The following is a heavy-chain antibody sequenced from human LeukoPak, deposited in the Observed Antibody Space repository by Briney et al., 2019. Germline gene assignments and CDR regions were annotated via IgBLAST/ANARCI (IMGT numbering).Heavy chain of an antibody. CDR3: AWDSIAAAGP. CDR2: INHSGST. D-gene: IGHD6-13*01. Sequence: PSETLSLTCAVYGGSFSGYYWSWIRQPPGKGLEWIGEINHSGSTSYNPSLKSRVTISVDTSKNQFSLKLSSVTAADTAVYYCAWDSIAAAGPWGQGTLVTVSS. CDR1: GGSFSGYY. V-gene: IGHV4-34*01. J-gene: IGHJ4*02.